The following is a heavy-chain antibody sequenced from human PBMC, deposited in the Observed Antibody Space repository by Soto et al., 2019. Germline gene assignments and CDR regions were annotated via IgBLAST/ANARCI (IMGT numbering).Heavy chain of an antibody. CDR2: IKQDGSEK. D-gene: IGHD2-2*01. V-gene: IGHV3-7*05. Sequence: GGSLRLSCAASGFTFSSYWMSWVRQAPGKGLEWVANIKQDGSEKYYVDSVKGRFTISRDNAKNSLYLQMNSLRAGDTAVYYCARSEGSSDLPAGIGFYWGQGTLVTVSS. J-gene: IGHJ4*02. CDR3: ARSEGSSDLPAGIGFY. CDR1: GFTFSSYW.